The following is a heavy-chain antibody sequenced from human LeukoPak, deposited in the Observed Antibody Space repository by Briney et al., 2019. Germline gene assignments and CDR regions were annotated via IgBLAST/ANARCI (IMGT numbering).Heavy chain of an antibody. D-gene: IGHD6-19*01. V-gene: IGHV3-53*01. CDR3: ARDRVGSGWYLDY. J-gene: IGHJ4*02. CDR1: GFTVSSNY. Sequence: GGSLRLSCAASGFTVSSNYMSWVRQAPGKGLEWVSIIYSGGSTYYADSVKGRFTISRDNSKNTLYLQMNSLRAEDTAVYYYARDRVGSGWYLDYWGQGTLVTVSS. CDR2: IYSGGST.